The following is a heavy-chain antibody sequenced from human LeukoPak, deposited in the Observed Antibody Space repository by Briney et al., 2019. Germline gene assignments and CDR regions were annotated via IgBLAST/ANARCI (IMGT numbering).Heavy chain of an antibody. Sequence: GGSLRLSCAASGFTFSSYSMNWVRQAPGKGLEWVSSISSSSSYIYYADSVKGRFPISRDNAKNSLYLQMNSLRAEDTAVYYCARDGPPPGYSSSWYVSGDAFDIWGQGTMVTVSS. CDR2: ISSSSSYI. CDR1: GFTFSSYS. D-gene: IGHD6-13*01. V-gene: IGHV3-21*01. CDR3: ARDGPPPGYSSSWYVSGDAFDI. J-gene: IGHJ3*02.